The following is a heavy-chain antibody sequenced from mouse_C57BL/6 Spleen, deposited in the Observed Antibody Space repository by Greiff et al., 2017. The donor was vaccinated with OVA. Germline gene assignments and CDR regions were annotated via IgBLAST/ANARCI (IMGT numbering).Heavy chain of an antibody. Sequence: QVQLQQSGAELARPGASVKLSCKASGYTFTSYGISWVKQRTGQGLEWIGEIYPRSGNTYYNEKFKGKATLTADKSSSTAYMELRSLTSEDSAVYFCARGGFTTVGDYAMDYWGQGTSVTVSS. CDR2: IYPRSGNT. V-gene: IGHV1-81*01. J-gene: IGHJ4*01. CDR1: GYTFTSYG. CDR3: ARGGFTTVGDYAMDY. D-gene: IGHD1-1*01.